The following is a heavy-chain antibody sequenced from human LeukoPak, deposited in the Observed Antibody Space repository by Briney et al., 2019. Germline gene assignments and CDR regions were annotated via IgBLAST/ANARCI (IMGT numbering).Heavy chain of an antibody. J-gene: IGHJ5*02. Sequence: SETLSLTCTVSGGSISSYYWSWIPQPPGRGLEWIGYIYYSGSTNYNPSLKSRVTISVDTSKNLFSLKLTSVTAADSAMYYCAGLTPPLNWFDPWGQGTLVTASS. CDR2: IYYSGST. CDR3: AGLTPPLNWFDP. V-gene: IGHV4-59*01. CDR1: GGSISSYY.